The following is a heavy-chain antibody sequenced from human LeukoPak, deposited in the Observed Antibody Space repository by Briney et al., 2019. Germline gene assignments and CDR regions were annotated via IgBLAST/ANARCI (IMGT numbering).Heavy chain of an antibody. CDR2: IRYDGTNK. CDR3: ANDGEYYGSGSVGWFDP. D-gene: IGHD3-10*01. Sequence: GGSLRLSCAASGFTFSSYGMHWVRQAPGKGLEWVAFIRYDGTNKYYADSVKGRFTVSRDNSKNTLSLQMNSLRAADTAVYYCANDGEYYGSGSVGWFDPWGQGTLVTVSS. CDR1: GFTFSSYG. J-gene: IGHJ5*02. V-gene: IGHV3-30*02.